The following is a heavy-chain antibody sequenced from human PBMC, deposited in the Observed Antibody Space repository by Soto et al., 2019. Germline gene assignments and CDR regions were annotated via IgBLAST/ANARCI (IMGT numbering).Heavy chain of an antibody. D-gene: IGHD6-19*01. CDR3: AKVLRWAYRSGGLAPGYYFAY. Sequence: GSLRLSCAASGFTFSSYAMSWVRQAPGKGLEWVSAISGSGGSTYYADSVKGRFTISRDNSKNTLYLQMNSLRAEDTAVYYCAKVLRWAYRSGGLAPGYYFAYWGRGPLVTASS. V-gene: IGHV3-23*01. CDR1: GFTFSSYA. CDR2: ISGSGGST. J-gene: IGHJ4*02.